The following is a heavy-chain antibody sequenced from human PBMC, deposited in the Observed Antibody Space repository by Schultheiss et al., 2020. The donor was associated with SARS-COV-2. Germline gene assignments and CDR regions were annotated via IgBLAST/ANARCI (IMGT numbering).Heavy chain of an antibody. J-gene: IGHJ5*02. D-gene: IGHD2-15*01. CDR1: GGSFSGYY. Sequence: SETLSLTCAVYGGSFSGYYWSWIRQPPGKGLEWIGYIYYSGSTNYNPSLKSRVTISVDTSKNQFSLKLSSVTAADTAVYYCARGSIVVVANNWFDPWGQGTLVTVSS. V-gene: IGHV4-59*12. CDR2: IYYSGST. CDR3: ARGSIVVVANNWFDP.